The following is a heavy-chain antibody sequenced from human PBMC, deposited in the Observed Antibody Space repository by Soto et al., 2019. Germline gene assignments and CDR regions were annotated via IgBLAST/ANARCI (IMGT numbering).Heavy chain of an antibody. CDR3: AKSGCSFPNDAFDI. J-gene: IGHJ3*02. D-gene: IGHD2-15*01. CDR1: GFTFSSYG. V-gene: IGHV3-30*18. Sequence: QVQLVESGGGVVQPGRSLRLSCAASGFTFSSYGMHWVRQAPGKGLEWVAVISYDGSNKYYADSVKGRFTISRDNSKNTLYLQMNTLRAEDTAVDYCAKSGCSFPNDAFDIWGQGTMVTVSS. CDR2: ISYDGSNK.